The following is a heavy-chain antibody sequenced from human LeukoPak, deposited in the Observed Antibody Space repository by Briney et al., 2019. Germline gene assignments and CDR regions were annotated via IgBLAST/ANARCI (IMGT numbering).Heavy chain of an antibody. CDR1: GYTFTDYY. Sequence: ASVKVSCKASGYTFTDYYMNWVRQAPGQGLEWMGWINPNSGGTNYAQKFQGRVTMTRDTSITTAYMELSSLRSDDTAMYYCTRALGSDYWGRGTLVTAPS. V-gene: IGHV1-2*02. CDR3: TRALGSDY. J-gene: IGHJ4*02. CDR2: INPNSGGT. D-gene: IGHD1-26*01.